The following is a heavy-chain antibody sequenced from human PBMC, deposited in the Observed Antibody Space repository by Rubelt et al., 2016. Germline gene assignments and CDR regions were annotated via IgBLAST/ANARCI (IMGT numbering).Heavy chain of an antibody. CDR1: GYTFTSYG. J-gene: IGHJ4*02. D-gene: IGHD3-10*01. V-gene: IGHV1-18*01. Sequence: QVQLVQSGAEVKKPGASVKVSCKASGYTFTSYGISWVRQAPGQGLEWMGWISAYNGNTNYAQKLQGEVTMTTDTSTSTAYMELRSLRSDDTAVYYCTRDPLPVRGVIMTPTHWGQGTLVTVSS. CDR3: TRDPLPVRGVIMTPTH. CDR2: ISAYNGNT.